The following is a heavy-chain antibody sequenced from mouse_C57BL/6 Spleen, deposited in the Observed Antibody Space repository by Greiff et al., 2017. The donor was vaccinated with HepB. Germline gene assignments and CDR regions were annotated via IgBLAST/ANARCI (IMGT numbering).Heavy chain of an antibody. Sequence: VQLQQPGAELVKPGASVKMSCKASGYTFTSYWITWVKQRPGQGLEWIGDIYPGSGSTNYNEKFKSKATLTVDTSSSTAYMQLSSLTSEDSAVYYCARSWDYYGSSYAMDYWGQGTSVTVSS. D-gene: IGHD1-1*01. J-gene: IGHJ4*01. CDR3: ARSWDYYGSSYAMDY. V-gene: IGHV1-55*01. CDR2: IYPGSGST. CDR1: GYTFTSYW.